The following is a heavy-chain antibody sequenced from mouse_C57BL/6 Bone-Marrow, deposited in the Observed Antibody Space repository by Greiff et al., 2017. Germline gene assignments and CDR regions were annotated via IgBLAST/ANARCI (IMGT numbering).Heavy chain of an antibody. CDR2: IYPGGGYT. J-gene: IGHJ4*01. Sequence: QVQLQQSGAELVRPGTSVKMSCKASGYTFTNYWIGWAKQRPGHGLEWIGDIYPGGGYTNYNEKFKGKATLTADKSSSTAYMQFSCLTSEDSAIDYCARCSYDYAMDYWGQGTSVTVSS. V-gene: IGHV1-63*01. CDR3: ARCSYDYAMDY. D-gene: IGHD6-1*01. CDR1: GYTFTNYW.